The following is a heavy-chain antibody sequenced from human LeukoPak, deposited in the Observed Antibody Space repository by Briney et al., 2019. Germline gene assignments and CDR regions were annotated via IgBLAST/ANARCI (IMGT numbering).Heavy chain of an antibody. V-gene: IGHV1-18*04. CDR1: GYTFTSYG. Sequence: ASVKVSCTASGYTFTSYGISWVRQAPGQGLEWMGWISAYNGNTNYAQKLQGRVTMTTDTSTSTAYMELRSLRSDDTAVYYCARGRGTMVRGPLVDYWGQGTLVTVSS. CDR2: ISAYNGNT. D-gene: IGHD3-10*01. J-gene: IGHJ4*02. CDR3: ARGRGTMVRGPLVDY.